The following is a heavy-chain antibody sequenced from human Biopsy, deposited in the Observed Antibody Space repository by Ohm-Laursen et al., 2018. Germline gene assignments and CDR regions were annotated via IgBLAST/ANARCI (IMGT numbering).Heavy chain of an antibody. J-gene: IGHJ5*02. CDR2: VMPFFGTA. V-gene: IGHV1-69*06. D-gene: IGHD3-22*01. Sequence: SSVKVSCKASGGTFSSDIFAWVRQAPGQRPEWMGDVMPFFGTAQYAPKLQGRVSMTADKTTYTAYMELTSLTSEETAVYFCAGHYYDTSGYNCFAPWGQGTLVTVSS. CDR1: GGTFSSDI. CDR3: AGHYYDTSGYNCFAP.